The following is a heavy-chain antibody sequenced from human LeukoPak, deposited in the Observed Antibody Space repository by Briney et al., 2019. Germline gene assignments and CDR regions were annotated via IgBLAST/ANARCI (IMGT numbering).Heavy chain of an antibody. V-gene: IGHV4-39*07. CDR3: ARTGYYYDSSGPYFDY. CDR1: GGSISSSSYY. Sequence: SETLSLACTVSGGSISSSSYYWGWIRQPPGKGLEWIGSIYYSGSTYYNPSLKSRVTISVDTSKNQFSLKLSSVTAADTAVYYCARTGYYYDSSGPYFDYWGQGTLVTVSS. D-gene: IGHD3-22*01. J-gene: IGHJ4*02. CDR2: IYYSGST.